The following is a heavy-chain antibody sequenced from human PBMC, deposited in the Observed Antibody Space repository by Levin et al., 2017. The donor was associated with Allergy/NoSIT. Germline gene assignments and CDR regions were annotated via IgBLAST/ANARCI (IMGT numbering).Heavy chain of an antibody. Sequence: ASETLSLTCTVSGDYVSGMIYYWSWIRQPPGKGLEWIGSIYYTGITNYNPSLKSRATISVDTSKNQFSLKLGCLGAADTAMYFCARREAGWVDPWGQGTLVTVSS. V-gene: IGHV4-61*01. D-gene: IGHD6-25*01. J-gene: IGHJ5*02. CDR3: ARREAGWVDP. CDR1: GDYVSGMIYY. CDR2: IYYTGIT.